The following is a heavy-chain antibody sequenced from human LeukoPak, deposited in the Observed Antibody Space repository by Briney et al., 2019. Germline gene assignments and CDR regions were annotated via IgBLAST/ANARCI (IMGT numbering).Heavy chain of an antibody. CDR3: ARSLHRGYYDSSGYRY. D-gene: IGHD3-22*01. CDR2: INHSGST. V-gene: IGHV4-34*01. J-gene: IGHJ4*02. Sequence: SETLSLTCAVSGGSFSGYYWSWIRQPPGKGLEWIGEINHSGSTNYNPSLKSRVTISVDTSKNQFSLKLSSVTAADTAVYYCARSLHRGYYDSSGYRYWGQGTLVTVSS. CDR1: GGSFSGYY.